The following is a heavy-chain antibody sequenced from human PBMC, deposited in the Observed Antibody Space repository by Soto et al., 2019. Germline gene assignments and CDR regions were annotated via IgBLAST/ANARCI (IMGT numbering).Heavy chain of an antibody. CDR2: ANHSGEA. CDR3: ARRPRVWFGELGCDYYYGMDV. V-gene: IGHV4-34*01. Sequence: PSQTLSLTCGVYGGSFRNYYWIWVRQPPGKGLQWIGEANHSGEATYNPSLQSRLTISLYTSNNRFSLKMTSVTAADTAVYYCARRPRVWFGELGCDYYYGMDVWGQGTTVTVSS. CDR1: GGSFRNYY. D-gene: IGHD3-10*01. J-gene: IGHJ6*02.